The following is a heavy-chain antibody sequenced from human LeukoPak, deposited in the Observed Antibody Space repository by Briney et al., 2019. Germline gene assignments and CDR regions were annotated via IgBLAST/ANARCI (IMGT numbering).Heavy chain of an antibody. CDR3: ARDPKDATMAPSDY. D-gene: IGHD5-18*01. CDR1: GFTFSAFG. V-gene: IGHV3-33*01. Sequence: HPGGSLRLSCAASGFTFSAFGMHWVRQAPGKGLEWLALIWYDGSNKDYADSVKGRFTISRDNSKNTLFLQMNSLRAEDTAVYYCARDPKDATMAPSDYWGQGTLVTVSS. J-gene: IGHJ4*02. CDR2: IWYDGSNK.